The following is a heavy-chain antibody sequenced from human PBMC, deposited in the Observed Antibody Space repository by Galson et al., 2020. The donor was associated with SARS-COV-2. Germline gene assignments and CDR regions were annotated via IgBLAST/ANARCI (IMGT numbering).Heavy chain of an antibody. Sequence: GGSLRLSCAASGFTFYSYAMHWVRLAPGKGLEWVAFIQYDGSVRYYADSVKGRFTISRDNSKNVLYLQMNSLRPEDTAVYYCAKDIAARPAWLDYYGMGVWGQGTTVTVSS. J-gene: IGHJ6*02. CDR3: AKDIAARPAWLDYYGMGV. V-gene: IGHV3-30*02. D-gene: IGHD6-6*01. CDR2: IQYDGSVR. CDR1: GFTFYSYA.